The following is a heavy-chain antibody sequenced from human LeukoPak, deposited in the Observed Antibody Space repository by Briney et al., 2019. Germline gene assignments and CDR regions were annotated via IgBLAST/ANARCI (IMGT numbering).Heavy chain of an antibody. CDR1: GFTFSGYW. J-gene: IGHJ1*01. Sequence: GGSLRLSCAASGFTFSGYWMHWVRQAPGKGLEWVANIKQDGSVKYYVDSVKGRFTISRDDSEDMLSLQMNDLRAEDTALYYCARDRYSGNGNALQYWGQGTLVTVLS. CDR3: ARDRYSGNGNALQY. CDR2: IKQDGSVK. D-gene: IGHD5-12*01. V-gene: IGHV3-7*03.